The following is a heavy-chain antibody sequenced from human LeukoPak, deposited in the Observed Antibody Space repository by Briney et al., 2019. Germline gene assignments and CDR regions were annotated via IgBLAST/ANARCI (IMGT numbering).Heavy chain of an antibody. CDR2: IYNSGTT. V-gene: IGHV4-39*01. J-gene: IGHJ4*02. CDR1: GGSIRNSSFY. D-gene: IGHD5-18*01. Sequence: PSETLSLTCAVSGGSIRNSSFYWGWIRQPPGKGLEWIASIYNSGTTYYNPSIKSRVTISVDTSKNQFSLKLTSVTAADTSVYYRAVAGYGRRFDYWGQGTLVTVSS. CDR3: AVAGYGRRFDY.